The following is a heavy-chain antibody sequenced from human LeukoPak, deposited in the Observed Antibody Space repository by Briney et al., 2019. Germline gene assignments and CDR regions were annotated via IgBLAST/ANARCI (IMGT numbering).Heavy chain of an antibody. CDR1: GYTFTVYH. CDR3: ARDRPGYSSWFDP. J-gene: IGHJ5*02. D-gene: IGHD6-19*01. CDR2: INPNSGGT. Sequence: ASVKVSYKASGYTFTVYHMHWVRQAPGQGLEWMGWINPNSGGTNCAQKFQGRVTITRDTSISTAYMELSSVRSDDTAVYYCARDRPGYSSWFDPWGQGTQVTVSS. V-gene: IGHV1-2*02.